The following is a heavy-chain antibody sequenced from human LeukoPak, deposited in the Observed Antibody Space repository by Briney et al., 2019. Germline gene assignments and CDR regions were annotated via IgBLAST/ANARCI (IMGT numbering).Heavy chain of an antibody. CDR1: GFTFSNYD. D-gene: IGHD1-26*01. CDR2: ISYGGSNK. V-gene: IGHV3-30*18. CDR3: AKSSRVGATDYFDY. J-gene: IGHJ4*02. Sequence: GGSLRLSCAASGFTFSNYDMHWVRQAPGKGLEWVAVISYGGSNKYYAGSVKGRFTTSIDSSMNTLYLQMNSLRAEDTAVYYCAKSSRVGATDYFDYWGQGTLVTVSS.